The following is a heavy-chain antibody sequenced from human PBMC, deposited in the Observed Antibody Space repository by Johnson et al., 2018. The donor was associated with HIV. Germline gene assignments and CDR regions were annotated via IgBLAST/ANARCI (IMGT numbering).Heavy chain of an antibody. V-gene: IGHV3-30-3*01. CDR2: ISYDGSNK. CDR1: GFTFSSYA. CDR3: AKDREWLVPTPLDAFDI. D-gene: IGHD6-19*01. J-gene: IGHJ3*02. Sequence: QVQLVESGGGVVQPGRSLRLSCAASGFTFSSYAMHWVRQAPGKGLEWVAVISYDGSNKYYADSVQGRFTITRDNSKNTLYLQMNSLRAEATAVYYCAKDREWLVPTPLDAFDIWGQGTMVTVSS.